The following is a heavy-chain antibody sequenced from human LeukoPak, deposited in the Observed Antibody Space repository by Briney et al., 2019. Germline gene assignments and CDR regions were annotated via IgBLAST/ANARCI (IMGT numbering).Heavy chain of an antibody. D-gene: IGHD3-10*01. CDR3: ARGRFDY. CDR1: GFTFSNYA. Sequence: GGSLRLSCAASGFTFSNYAMHWVRQAPGKGLEYVSAISSNGGNTHYANSVKGRFTIARDNSKNTVDLQMGSLRAEDTAVYYCARGRFDYWGQGTLVTVSS. J-gene: IGHJ4*02. CDR2: ISSNGGNT. V-gene: IGHV3-64*01.